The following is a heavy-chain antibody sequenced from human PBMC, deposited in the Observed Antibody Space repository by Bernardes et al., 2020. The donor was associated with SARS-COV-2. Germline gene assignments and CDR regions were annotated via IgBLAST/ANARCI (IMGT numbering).Heavy chain of an antibody. V-gene: IGHV3-30-3*01. CDR2: ISYDGRSE. CDR3: ARDGVDAMAKVSQLDY. J-gene: IGHJ4*02. Sequence: GGSLRLSCAASGFTFNNYPMHWVRQAPGRGLEWVAVISYDGRSEYHADSVKGRFTISRDNFKNTLYLQMNSLRAEDTAVYYCARDGVDAMAKVSQLDYWGQGTLVTVSS. CDR1: GFTFNNYP. D-gene: IGHD4-17*01.